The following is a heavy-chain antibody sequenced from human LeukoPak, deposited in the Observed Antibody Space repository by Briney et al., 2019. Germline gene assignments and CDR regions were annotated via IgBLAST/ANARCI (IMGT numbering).Heavy chain of an antibody. J-gene: IGHJ4*02. V-gene: IGHV3-30*18. CDR2: ISYDGSNK. D-gene: IGHD3-9*01. Sequence: AGGSLRLSCAASGFTFSSYGMHWVRQAPGKGLEWVAVISYDGSNKYYADSVKGRFTISRDNSKNTLYLQMNSLRAEDTAVYSCAKAYYDILTGLIDYWGQGTLVTVSS. CDR1: GFTFSSYG. CDR3: AKAYYDILTGLIDY.